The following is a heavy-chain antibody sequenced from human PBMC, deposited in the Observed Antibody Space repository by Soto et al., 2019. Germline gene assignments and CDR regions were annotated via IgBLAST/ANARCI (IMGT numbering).Heavy chain of an antibody. Sequence: SVKVSCKASGGTFSSYAISWVRQAPGQGLEWMGGIIPIFGTANYAQKFQGRVTITADESTSTAYMELSSLRSEDTAVYYCARDGEIFGPPNPDYYYGMDVWGHGTTVTVSS. CDR1: GGTFSSYA. V-gene: IGHV1-69*13. D-gene: IGHD3-3*01. CDR2: IIPIFGTA. CDR3: ARDGEIFGPPNPDYYYGMDV. J-gene: IGHJ6*02.